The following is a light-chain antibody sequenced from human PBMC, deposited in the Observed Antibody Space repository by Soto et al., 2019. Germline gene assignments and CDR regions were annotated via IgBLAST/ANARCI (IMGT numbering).Light chain of an antibody. CDR2: DAS. CDR1: QSVSSY. Sequence: EIPLPQSPVTLSLSPGARATLSCRASQSVSSYLAWYQQKPGQAPRLLIYDASNRATGIPARFSGSGSGTDFTLTISSLEPEDLAVYDCQQRSNWPLTFGGGTKVDIK. J-gene: IGKJ4*01. CDR3: QQRSNWPLT. V-gene: IGKV3-11*01.